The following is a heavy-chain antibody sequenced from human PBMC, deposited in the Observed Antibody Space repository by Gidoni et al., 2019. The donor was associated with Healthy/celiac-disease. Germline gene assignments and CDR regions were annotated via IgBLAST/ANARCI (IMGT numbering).Heavy chain of an antibody. D-gene: IGHD3-3*01. Sequence: QVQLQESGPGLVKPSETLSLTCPVSGGSISTYYWSWIRQPPGKGLEWIGYISSSGSTNYNPSLKSRVTIAVDTSKNQFSLKLSSVTAADTAVYYCARGGGYDFWSGYYNNWFDPWGQGTLVTVSS. J-gene: IGHJ5*02. CDR1: GGSISTYY. CDR3: ARGGGYDFWSGYYNNWFDP. CDR2: ISSSGST. V-gene: IGHV4-59*08.